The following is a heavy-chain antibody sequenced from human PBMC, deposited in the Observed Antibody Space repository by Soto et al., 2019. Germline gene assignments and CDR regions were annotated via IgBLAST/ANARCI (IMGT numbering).Heavy chain of an antibody. J-gene: IGHJ4*02. CDR3: ARMSDHVVPFDY. Sequence: SGPTLVNPTQTLTLTCTFSGFSLSTSGMCVSWIRQPPGKALEWLARIDWDDDKYYSTSLKTRLTISKDTSKNQVVLTMTNMDPVDTATYYCARMSDHVVPFDYWGQGTLVTVSS. V-gene: IGHV2-70*11. D-gene: IGHD3-16*01. CDR2: IDWDDDK. CDR1: GFSLSTSGMC.